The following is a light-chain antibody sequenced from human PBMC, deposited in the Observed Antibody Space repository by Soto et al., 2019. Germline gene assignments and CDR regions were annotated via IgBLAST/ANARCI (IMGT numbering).Light chain of an antibody. J-gene: IGKJ1*01. V-gene: IGKV1-12*01. Sequence: DIQITQSPSSVSASVGDRVTITCRASQGIGSWLAWYQQKPGKAPKLLIYAASSLQSRVPSRFSGSGSVTDFTLSISSLQPEDFATYYCQQANSFPWTFGRGTKVEIK. CDR2: AAS. CDR1: QGIGSW. CDR3: QQANSFPWT.